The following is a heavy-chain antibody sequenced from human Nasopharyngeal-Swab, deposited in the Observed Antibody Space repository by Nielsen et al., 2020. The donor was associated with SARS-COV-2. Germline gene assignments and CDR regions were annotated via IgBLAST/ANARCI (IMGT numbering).Heavy chain of an antibody. CDR1: GFTFSSYV. CDR2: LTSDGAST. D-gene: IGHD5-24*01. V-gene: IGHV3-23*01. CDR3: AKKVDGWHGFDY. Sequence: GESLKISCAASGFTFSSYVMSWVRQAPGKGLEWVSGLTSDGASTDYADSVKGRFTISRDTSKNTVYMQMNSLRAEDTAVYYCAKKVDGWHGFDYWGQGTLVTVSS. J-gene: IGHJ4*02.